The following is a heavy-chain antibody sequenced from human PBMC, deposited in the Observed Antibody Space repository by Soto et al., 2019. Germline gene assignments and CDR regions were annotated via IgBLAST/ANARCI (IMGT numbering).Heavy chain of an antibody. D-gene: IGHD3-16*02. Sequence: GGSLRLSCASSGITFSDYYMSWIRQAPGKGLEWVSYISSSGSTIYYADSVKGRFTISRDNAKNSLYLQMNSLRAEDTAVYYCSLHLGELSSFDYWGQGTLVTVSS. CDR2: ISSSGSTI. V-gene: IGHV3-11*01. J-gene: IGHJ4*02. CDR3: SLHLGELSSFDY. CDR1: GITFSDYY.